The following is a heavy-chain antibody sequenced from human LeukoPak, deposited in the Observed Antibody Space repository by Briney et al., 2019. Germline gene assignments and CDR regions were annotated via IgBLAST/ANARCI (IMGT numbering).Heavy chain of an antibody. J-gene: IGHJ4*02. Sequence: SETLSLTCIVSGGSISRYYWSWIRQPPGEGLEWIGYIYYSGSTNYNPSLKSRVTISVDTSKNQLSLKLSSVTAADTAVYYCASLRTYYDVLAGYLPSWYFDYWGQGTLVTVSS. V-gene: IGHV4-59*01. D-gene: IGHD3-9*01. CDR1: GGSISRYY. CDR3: ASLRTYYDVLAGYLPSWYFDY. CDR2: IYYSGST.